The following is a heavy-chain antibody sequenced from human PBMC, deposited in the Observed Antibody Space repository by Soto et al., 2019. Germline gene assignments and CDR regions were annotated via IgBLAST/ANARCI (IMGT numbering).Heavy chain of an antibody. CDR3: GRCTSTSCHLGSDY. V-gene: IGHV3-30-3*01. J-gene: IGHJ4*02. CDR2: ISHDGINK. CDR1: GFTFSIYA. D-gene: IGHD2-2*01. Sequence: GGSLRLSCAASGFTFSIYAMNWVRHAPGKGLEWVALISHDGINKYYADSVRGRFTISRDSSTNTLYLQMNSLRAADTAVYYCGRCTSTSCHLGSDYWGQGTLVTVSS.